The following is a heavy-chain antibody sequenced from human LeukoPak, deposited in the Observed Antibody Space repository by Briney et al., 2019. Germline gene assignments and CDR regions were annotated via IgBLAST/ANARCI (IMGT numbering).Heavy chain of an antibody. J-gene: IGHJ4*02. Sequence: GGSLRLSCATSGFTFSSYAFHWVRQAPRKELEWVATMSFDVNNKYYAHAVRGRFTISRDNSKNTLYLQMNSLRAEDTAVYSCARDTAVATPFDYWGQGTLATVSS. CDR3: ARDTAVATPFDY. CDR1: GFTFSSYA. CDR2: MSFDVNNK. V-gene: IGHV3-30*04. D-gene: IGHD6-19*01.